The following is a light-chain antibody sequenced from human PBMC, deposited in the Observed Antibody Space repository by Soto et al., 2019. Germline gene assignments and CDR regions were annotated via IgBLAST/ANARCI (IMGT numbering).Light chain of an antibody. V-gene: IGLV2-14*01. J-gene: IGLJ2*01. CDR3: SSYTSSRIVV. Sequence: HSALTQPASVSGSPGQSITISCTGTSSDVGGYDYVSWYQQHPGKAPKLMIYEVSNRPSGVSNRFSGSKSGNTASLTISGLQAEDEADYYCSSYTSSRIVVFGGGTKLTVL. CDR1: SSDVGGYDY. CDR2: EVS.